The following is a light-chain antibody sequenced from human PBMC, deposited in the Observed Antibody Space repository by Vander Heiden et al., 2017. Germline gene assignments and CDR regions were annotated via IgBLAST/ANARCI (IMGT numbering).Light chain of an antibody. V-gene: IGKV1-16*02. J-gene: IGKJ5*01. CDR1: QDISHY. CDR2: GAT. Sequence: DIQMTQSPSSLCASVGDRVTITCRASQDISHYLAWFQQKPGKAPKSLIYGATSLQSGVPSKFNGSGSGTEFTLTISSLQPEDFATYYCQQYDRYPLTFGQGTRLEIK. CDR3: QQYDRYPLT.